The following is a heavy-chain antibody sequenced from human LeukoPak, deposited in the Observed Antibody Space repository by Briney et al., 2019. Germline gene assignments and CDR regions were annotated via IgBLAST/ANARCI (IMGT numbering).Heavy chain of an antibody. Sequence: GGSLRLSCAASGFTFGSYAMSWVRQAPGKGLEWVSAISGSGGSTYYADSVKGRFTISRDNSKNTLYLQMNSLRAEDTAVYYCANLRKLGYCSSTSCYRSYYFDYWGQGTLVTVSS. CDR2: ISGSGGST. D-gene: IGHD2-2*02. CDR3: ANLRKLGYCSSTSCYRSYYFDY. J-gene: IGHJ4*02. V-gene: IGHV3-23*01. CDR1: GFTFGSYA.